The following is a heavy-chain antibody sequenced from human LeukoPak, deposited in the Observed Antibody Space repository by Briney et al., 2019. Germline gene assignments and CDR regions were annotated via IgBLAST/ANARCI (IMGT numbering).Heavy chain of an antibody. CDR2: ISHDGSNK. CDR3: ARDENGSGFDY. CDR1: GFTFTNYG. D-gene: IGHD3-10*01. V-gene: IGHV3-30*03. J-gene: IGHJ4*02. Sequence: PGGSLRLSCAASGFTFTNYGFHWVRQAPGKGLEWVALISHDGSNKYYADSVKGRFTISRDNSKNTLYLQMNSLRAEDTAVYYCARDENGSGFDYWGQGTLVTVSS.